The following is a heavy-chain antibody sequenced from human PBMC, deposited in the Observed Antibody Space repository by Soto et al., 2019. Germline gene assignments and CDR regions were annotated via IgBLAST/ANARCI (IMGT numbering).Heavy chain of an antibody. CDR3: AREAKYCSGGSCYQAHDY. CDR2: INPSGGST. Sequence: QVQLVQSGAEVKKPGASVKVSCKASGYTFTSYSMHWVRQAPGQGLEWMGIINPSGGSTSYAQKFQGRVTMTRDTSTSTVYMELSSMRSEDTAVYYCAREAKYCSGGSCYQAHDYWGQVTLVTVSS. V-gene: IGHV1-46*01. J-gene: IGHJ4*02. CDR1: GYTFTSYS. D-gene: IGHD2-15*01.